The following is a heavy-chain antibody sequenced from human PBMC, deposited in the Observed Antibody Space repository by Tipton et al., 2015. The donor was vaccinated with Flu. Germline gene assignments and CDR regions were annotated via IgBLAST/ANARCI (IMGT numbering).Heavy chain of an antibody. D-gene: IGHD3-16*02. CDR2: IYHSGST. CDR3: AGSMSTFGGVIVTPFDP. Sequence: TLSLTCAVSGYSISSGYYWGWIRQPPGKGLEWIGSIYHSGSTYYNPSLKSRVTISVDTSKNQFSLKLSSVTAADTAVYYCAGSMSTFGGVIVTPFDPWGQGTLVTVSS. V-gene: IGHV4-38-2*01. CDR1: GYSISSGYY. J-gene: IGHJ5*02.